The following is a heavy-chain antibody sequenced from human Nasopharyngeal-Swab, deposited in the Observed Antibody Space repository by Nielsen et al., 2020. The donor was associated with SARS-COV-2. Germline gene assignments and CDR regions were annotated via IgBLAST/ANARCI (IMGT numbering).Heavy chain of an antibody. J-gene: IGHJ3*02. Sequence: GESLKIFCAASGFTFSSYSMNWVRQAPGKGLEWVSSISSSSSYIYYADSVKGRFTISRDNAKNSLYLQMNSLRAEDTAVYYCARVRGSMDHDAFDIWGQGTMVTVPS. D-gene: IGHD3-10*01. CDR1: GFTFSSYS. V-gene: IGHV3-21*01. CDR2: ISSSSSYI. CDR3: ARVRGSMDHDAFDI.